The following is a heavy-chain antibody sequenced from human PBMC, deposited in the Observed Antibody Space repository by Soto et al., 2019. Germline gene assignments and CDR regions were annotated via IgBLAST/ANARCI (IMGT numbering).Heavy chain of an antibody. Sequence: QVQLVESGGGVVQPGRSLRLSCAASGFTFSSYGMHWVRQAPGKGLERVAVISYDGSNKYYADSVKGRFTISRDNSKNTLYLQMNSLSAEDTAVYYCAKDLGGTTVTYFDYWGQGTLVTVSS. D-gene: IGHD4-17*01. CDR3: AKDLGGTTVTYFDY. J-gene: IGHJ4*02. CDR2: ISYDGSNK. CDR1: GFTFSSYG. V-gene: IGHV3-30*18.